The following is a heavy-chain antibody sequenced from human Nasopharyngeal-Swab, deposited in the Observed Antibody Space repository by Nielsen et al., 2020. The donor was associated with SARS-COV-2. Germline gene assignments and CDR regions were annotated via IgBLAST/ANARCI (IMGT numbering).Heavy chain of an antibody. CDR3: TRRGDDGYIDY. V-gene: IGHV5-51*01. J-gene: IGHJ4*02. D-gene: IGHD2-21*01. Sequence: GESLKISCQGSGYSFTSYWIAWVRQMPGKGLEWMGIIYPGDSTLRYSPSFQGHVTISADRSISTAYLQWSSLRASDTAMYYCTRRGDDGYIDYWGQGTLVTVS. CDR2: IYPGDSTL. CDR1: GYSFTSYW.